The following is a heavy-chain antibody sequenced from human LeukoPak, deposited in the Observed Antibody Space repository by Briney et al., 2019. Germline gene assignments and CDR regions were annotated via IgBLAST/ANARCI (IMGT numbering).Heavy chain of an antibody. Sequence: PGGSLRLSCAASGFTFSSYSINWVRQAPGKGLEWVAVIWYDGSNKYYADSVKGRFTISRDNSENTVYLQMNSLRAEDTAVYYCARTQGRFYGSGSYEGFDYWGQGTLVTVSS. CDR2: IWYDGSNK. D-gene: IGHD3-10*01. V-gene: IGHV3-33*08. CDR1: GFTFSSYS. J-gene: IGHJ4*02. CDR3: ARTQGRFYGSGSYEGFDY.